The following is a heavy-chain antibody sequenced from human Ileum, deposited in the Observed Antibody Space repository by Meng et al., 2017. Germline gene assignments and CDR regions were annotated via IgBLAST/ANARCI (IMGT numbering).Heavy chain of an antibody. CDR3: AKTGHRFDL. CDR1: GESFTDYY. J-gene: IGHJ5*02. CDR2: INHSGHT. D-gene: IGHD3-10*01. Sequence: QVQLLQWGAGLLKPLDTLSLTCAVNGESFTDYYWSWIRQPPGQGLEWIXEINHSGHTNYNPSLKSRVTILVDTSKNQFSLRLTSVTAADTAVYYCAKTGHRFDLWRQGTRVNVDS. V-gene: IGHV4-34*02.